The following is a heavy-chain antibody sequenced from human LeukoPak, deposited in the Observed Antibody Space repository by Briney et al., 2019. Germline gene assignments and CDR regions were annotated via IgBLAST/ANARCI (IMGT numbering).Heavy chain of an antibody. D-gene: IGHD3-10*01. CDR3: AGDASRGFEP. J-gene: IGHJ5*02. Sequence: GGSLRLSCAASGFTFSRSWMTWARQAPGKGLEWVANINENGSDRKYVDSVKGRFTISRDNTKNSVYLQINSLRVEDTGVYYCAGDASRGFEPWGQGTLVTVSS. CDR2: INENGSDR. V-gene: IGHV3-7*01. CDR1: GFTFSRSW.